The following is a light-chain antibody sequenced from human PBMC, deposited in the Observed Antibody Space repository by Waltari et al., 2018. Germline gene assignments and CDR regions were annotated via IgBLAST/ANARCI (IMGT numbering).Light chain of an antibody. CDR3: QQYNKYPLT. CDR2: KSS. Sequence: DIQMTQSSSTLSASVGDRVTISCRASQSIITWLAWYQQKPTKAPKLLVYKSSSLESWVPSRFSGSGSGTEVTLTISSLQADDFATYYCQQYNKYPLTFGGGTKVEI. J-gene: IGKJ4*01. CDR1: QSIITW. V-gene: IGKV1-5*03.